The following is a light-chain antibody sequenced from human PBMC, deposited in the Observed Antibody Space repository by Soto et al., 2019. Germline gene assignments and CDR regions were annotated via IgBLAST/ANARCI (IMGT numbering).Light chain of an antibody. CDR3: QQYNNYPRT. V-gene: IGKV1-5*01. J-gene: IGKJ1*01. Sequence: DIPMTQSPSTLSASVGDRVTITCRASESIRTWLAWYQHKPGKAPKFLIYDASTLESGVPPRFSGSGSGTEFTLTISSLQPDDFATYYCQQYNNYPRTFGHVTKVEIK. CDR1: ESIRTW. CDR2: DAS.